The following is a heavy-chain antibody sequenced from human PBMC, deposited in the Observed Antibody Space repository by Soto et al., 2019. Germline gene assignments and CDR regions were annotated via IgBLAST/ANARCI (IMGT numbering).Heavy chain of an antibody. CDR3: AREVYYYDSSGYKSDAFDI. Sequence: VKVSCKASGYTFTSYGISWVRQAPGQGLEWMGWISAYNGNTNYAQKLQGRVTMTTDTSTSTAYMELRSLRSDDTAVYYCAREVYYYDSSGYKSDAFDIWGQGTMVTVSS. CDR2: ISAYNGNT. D-gene: IGHD3-22*01. V-gene: IGHV1-18*04. J-gene: IGHJ3*02. CDR1: GYTFTSYG.